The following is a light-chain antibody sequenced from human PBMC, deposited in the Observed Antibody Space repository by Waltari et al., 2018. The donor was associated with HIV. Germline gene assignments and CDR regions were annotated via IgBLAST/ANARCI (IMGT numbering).Light chain of an antibody. CDR1: RRDVGSSHL. Sequence: QSALTQPASVSWSPGQSITIPCTATRRDVGSSHLVSWYQQHPGKAPKLMIYEVSKRPSGVSNRFSGSKSGNTASLTISGLQAEDEADDYCCSCAGSSTYVVFGGGTKLTVL. V-gene: IGLV2-23*02. CDR2: EVS. J-gene: IGLJ2*01. CDR3: CSCAGSSTYVV.